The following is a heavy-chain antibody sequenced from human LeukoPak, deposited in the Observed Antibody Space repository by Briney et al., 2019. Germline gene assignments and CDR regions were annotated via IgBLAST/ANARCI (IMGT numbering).Heavy chain of an antibody. CDR1: GFTFNRYW. J-gene: IGHJ4*02. CDR3: ATIYCSNGVCYYFDY. D-gene: IGHD2-8*01. CDR2: IKQDGSEK. V-gene: IGHV3-7*01. Sequence: GGSLRLSCAASGFTFNRYWMSWVRQAPGKGLEWVANIKQDGSEKYYVGSVKGRFTISRDNVQNSLYLVINSLRAEDTAIYYCATIYCSNGVCYYFDYWGQGTLVTVSS.